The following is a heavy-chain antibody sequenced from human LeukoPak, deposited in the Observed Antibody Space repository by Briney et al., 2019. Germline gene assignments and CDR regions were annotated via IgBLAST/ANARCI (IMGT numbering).Heavy chain of an antibody. V-gene: IGHV3-23*01. Sequence: GGSLRLSCAASGFTFSSYAMSWVRQAPGKGLEWVSAISGSGGSTYYADSGKGRFTISRDNSKNTLYLQMNSLRAEDTAVYYCAKEGDQAYYYGSGSYLDPWGQGTLVTVSS. D-gene: IGHD3-10*01. CDR2: ISGSGGST. CDR1: GFTFSSYA. CDR3: AKEGDQAYYYGSGSYLDP. J-gene: IGHJ5*02.